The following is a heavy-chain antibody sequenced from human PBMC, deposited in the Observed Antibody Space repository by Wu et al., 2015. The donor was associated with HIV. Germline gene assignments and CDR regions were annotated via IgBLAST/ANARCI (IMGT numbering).Heavy chain of an antibody. J-gene: IGHJ4*02. CDR3: ARGGRYCGLDCYSAADS. CDR2: MNPHNGHT. CDR1: GGTFSSST. Sequence: QVQLVQSGAEVKKPGSSVKVSCRASGGTFSSSTVSWVRQATGQGLEWMGWMNPHNGHTLYTQKFQDRLTLTRDTSINTAYMEMNSLTSEDTAVYYCARGGRYCGLDCYSAADSWGQGTLVTVSS. V-gene: IGHV1-8*01. D-gene: IGHD2-21*01.